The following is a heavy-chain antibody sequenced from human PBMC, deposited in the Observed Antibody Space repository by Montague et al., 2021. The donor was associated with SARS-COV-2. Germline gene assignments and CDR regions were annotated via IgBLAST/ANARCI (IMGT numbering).Heavy chain of an antibody. CDR1: GFSLRTSGVG. V-gene: IGHV2-5*02. CDR3: ARIWGATRGDAFDI. D-gene: IGHD1-26*01. J-gene: IGHJ3*02. Sequence: PALVKPTQTLTLTCSFSGFSLRTSGVGVGWIRQPPGKALEWLAVIYWDDDKRYSPSLKSRLTITKDTSKNQVVLTMTNMDPVDTATYCCARIWGATRGDAFDIWGQGTMVTVSS. CDR2: IYWDDDK.